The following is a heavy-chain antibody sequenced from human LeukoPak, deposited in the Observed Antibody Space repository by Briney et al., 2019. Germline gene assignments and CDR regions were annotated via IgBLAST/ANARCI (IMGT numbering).Heavy chain of an antibody. CDR1: GGSISSSSYY. V-gene: IGHV4-39*01. CDR2: IYYSGST. J-gene: IGHJ4*02. CDR3: ARNKRRGYYYDSSGYYLSKDYYFDY. D-gene: IGHD3-22*01. Sequence: SETLSLTCTVSGGSISSSSYYWGWIRQPPGKGLEWIGSIYYSGSTYYNPSLKSRVTISVDTSKNQFSLKLSSVTAADTAVYYCARNKRRGYYYDSSGYYLSKDYYFDYWGQGTLVTVSS.